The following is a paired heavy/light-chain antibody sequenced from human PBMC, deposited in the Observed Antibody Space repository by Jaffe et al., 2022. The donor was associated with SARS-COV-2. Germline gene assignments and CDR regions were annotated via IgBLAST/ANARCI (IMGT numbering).Light chain of an antibody. CDR1: SSNIGNNY. V-gene: IGLV1-51*01. Sequence: QSVLTQPPSVSAAPGQKVTISCSGSSSNIGNNYVSWYQQLPGTAPKLLIFENNGRPSGIPDRFSGSKSGTSATLGITGLQTGDEADYYCGTWDSSLSAVVFGGGTKLTVL. J-gene: IGLJ3*02. CDR3: GTWDSSLSAVV. CDR2: ENN.
Heavy chain of an antibody. CDR2: IKSNDDGGTT. V-gene: IGHV3-15*01. D-gene: IGHD3-16*01. Sequence: EVHLVESGGGLLKPGGSLRLSCAASGFTFSDAWMSWVRQAPGKGLEWIGRIKSNDDGGTTDYAAPVKGRFTISRDDSKNTLYLEVNSLKTEDTAVYYCTTVKTTWGYWGQGTLVTVSS. J-gene: IGHJ4*02. CDR3: TTVKTTWGY. CDR1: GFTFSDAW.